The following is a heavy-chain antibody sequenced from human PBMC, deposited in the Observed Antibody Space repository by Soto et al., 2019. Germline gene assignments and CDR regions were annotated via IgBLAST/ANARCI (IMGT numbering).Heavy chain of an antibody. CDR3: ASSIAAAYFDD. J-gene: IGHJ4*02. V-gene: IGHV4-30-2*01. D-gene: IGHD6-13*01. CDR1: GGSISSGGYS. Sequence: SETLSLTCAVSGGSISSGGYSWSWIRQPPGKGLEWIGYIYHSGSTYYNPSLKSRVTISVDRSKNQFSLKLSSVTAAATAVYYCASSIAAAYFDDWGKGTLVTVSS. CDR2: IYHSGST.